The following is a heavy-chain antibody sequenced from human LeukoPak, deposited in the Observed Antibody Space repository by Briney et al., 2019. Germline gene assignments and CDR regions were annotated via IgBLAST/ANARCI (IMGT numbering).Heavy chain of an antibody. Sequence: GGSLRLSCAASGFTFSSCTMSWVSQAPGKGLEWVSTISGSGGSRYNAESVRGRFTISRDNSKNTLHLQMNSLRAEDTAVYYCAKGVTGTRPDYFDYWGQGTLVTVSS. CDR3: AKGVTGTRPDYFDY. V-gene: IGHV3-23*01. D-gene: IGHD1-20*01. J-gene: IGHJ4*02. CDR1: GFTFSSCT. CDR2: ISGSGGSR.